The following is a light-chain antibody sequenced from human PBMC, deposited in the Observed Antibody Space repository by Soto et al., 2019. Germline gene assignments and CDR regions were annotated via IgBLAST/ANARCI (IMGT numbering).Light chain of an antibody. CDR3: HQYGGSPRT. Sequence: EIVLTQSPGTRSLSPGERATLSCRASQSVSSSYLAWYQKKPGQAPRLLIYGASSRATGIPDRFSGSGSGTDFTLTISRLEPEDFAVYYCHQYGGSPRTLGQGTKVEIK. CDR1: QSVSSSY. J-gene: IGKJ1*01. CDR2: GAS. V-gene: IGKV3-20*01.